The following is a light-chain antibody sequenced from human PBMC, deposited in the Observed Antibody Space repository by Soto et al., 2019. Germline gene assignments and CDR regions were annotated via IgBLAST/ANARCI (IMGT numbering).Light chain of an antibody. CDR1: RNINRK. CDR2: GAS. J-gene: IGKJ4*01. V-gene: IGKV3-15*01. Sequence: EIVMTQSPATLSVSPGERATLSCRASRNINRKLAWYQQKPGQAPRLLISGASTRATGIPARFSGSGSGTELTLTISSRQAEDFAVYYCQQYYDYPPLIFGGGTKVAIK. CDR3: QQYYDYPPLI.